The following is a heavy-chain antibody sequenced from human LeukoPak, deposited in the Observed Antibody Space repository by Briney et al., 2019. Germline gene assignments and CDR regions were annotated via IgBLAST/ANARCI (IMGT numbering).Heavy chain of an antibody. CDR2: ISGSGGST. D-gene: IGHD3-22*01. Sequence: GGSLRLSCAASGFTFSSYAMSWVRQAPGKGLEWVSAISGSGGSTYYADSVKGRFTISRDNSKNTLYLQLNSLRAEDPAVYYCAKKNGDSSGYYLYYFDYWGQGTLVTVSS. CDR3: AKKNGDSSGYYLYYFDY. V-gene: IGHV3-23*01. CDR1: GFTFSSYA. J-gene: IGHJ4*02.